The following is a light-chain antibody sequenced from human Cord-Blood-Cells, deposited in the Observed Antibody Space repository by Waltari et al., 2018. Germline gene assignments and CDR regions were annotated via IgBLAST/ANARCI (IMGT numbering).Light chain of an antibody. V-gene: IGLV1-47*01. J-gene: IGLJ3*02. CDR1: SSNIGSNY. CDR3: AAWDDSLSVNWV. Sequence: QSVLTQPPSASGTPGQRVTISCSGSSSNIGSNYVYWYQQLPGTAPKLLIYRNNQRPSGVPDRFSGSKSGTSASLAISGLRSEDEADYYCAAWDDSLSVNWV. CDR2: RNN.